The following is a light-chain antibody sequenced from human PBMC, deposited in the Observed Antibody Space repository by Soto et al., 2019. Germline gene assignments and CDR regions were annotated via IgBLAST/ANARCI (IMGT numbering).Light chain of an antibody. CDR1: QSLLHSSGSNF. V-gene: IGKV2-28*01. CDR2: LGS. Sequence: EIVMTESPLSLPVTPGEPASISCRSSQSLLHSSGSNFLDWYLQKPGQSPQLLIYLGSNRASGVPDRFSGSVSGTDFTLKISRVEAEDVGVYYCMQVLQAPLRFGGGTRVEIK. CDR3: MQVLQAPLR. J-gene: IGKJ4*01.